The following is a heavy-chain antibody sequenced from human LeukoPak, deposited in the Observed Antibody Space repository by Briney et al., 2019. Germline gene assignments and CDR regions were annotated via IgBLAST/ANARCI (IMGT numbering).Heavy chain of an antibody. CDR3: ARDLKSGSGSYLGATNWFDP. CDR1: GYSITSGYY. D-gene: IGHD3-10*01. Sequence: SETLSLTCTVSGYSITSGYYWGWIRQPPGKGLEWIGSIYHSGSTYYNPSLKSRVTILVDTSKNQFSLKLSSVTAADTAVYYCARDLKSGSGSYLGATNWFDPWGQGTLVTVSS. V-gene: IGHV4-38-2*02. J-gene: IGHJ5*02. CDR2: IYHSGST.